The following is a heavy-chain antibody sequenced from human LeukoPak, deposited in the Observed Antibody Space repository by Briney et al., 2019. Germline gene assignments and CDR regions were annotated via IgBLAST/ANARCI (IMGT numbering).Heavy chain of an antibody. Sequence: NPSETLSLTCTVSGGSISSYYWSWIRQPPGKGLEWIGYIYYSGSTNYNPSLKSRVTISVDTSKNQFSLKLSSVTAADTAVYYCARAYYDFWSGTNWYFDLWGRGTLVTVSS. V-gene: IGHV4-59*01. CDR1: GGSISSYY. CDR2: IYYSGST. CDR3: ARAYYDFWSGTNWYFDL. D-gene: IGHD3-3*01. J-gene: IGHJ2*01.